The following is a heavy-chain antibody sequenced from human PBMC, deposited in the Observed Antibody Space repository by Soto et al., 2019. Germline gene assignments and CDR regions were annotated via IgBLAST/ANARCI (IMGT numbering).Heavy chain of an antibody. Sequence: EVQLVESGGGLVQPGGSLILSCAASGFTFSSYWMHWVRQAPGKGLVWVSRINSDGSSTSYADSVKGRFTISRDNAKNTLYLQMNSLRAEDTAVYYCAVAVAGPTAIGYWGQGTLVTVSS. CDR3: AVAVAGPTAIGY. CDR2: INSDGSST. CDR1: GFTFSSYW. D-gene: IGHD6-19*01. V-gene: IGHV3-74*01. J-gene: IGHJ4*02.